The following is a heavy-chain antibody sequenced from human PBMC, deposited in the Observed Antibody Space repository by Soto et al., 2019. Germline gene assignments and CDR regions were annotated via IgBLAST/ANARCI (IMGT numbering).Heavy chain of an antibody. Sequence: SETLSLTCAVYGGYFSGYYWSWIRQPPGKGLEWIGEINHSGSTNYNPSLKSRVTISVDTSKNQFSLKLSSVTAADTAVYYCAAPRFGSGSYPNYYYYYMDVWGKGTTVTGSS. J-gene: IGHJ6*03. D-gene: IGHD3-10*01. CDR3: AAPRFGSGSYPNYYYYYMDV. CDR1: GGYFSGYY. CDR2: INHSGST. V-gene: IGHV4-34*01.